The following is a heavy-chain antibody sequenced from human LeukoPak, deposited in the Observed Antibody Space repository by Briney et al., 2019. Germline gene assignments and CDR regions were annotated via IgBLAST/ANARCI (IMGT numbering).Heavy chain of an antibody. CDR3: AKDGSRWRDFDY. CDR1: GFTFSSYW. J-gene: IGHJ4*02. CDR2: INSDGSST. Sequence: GGSLRLSCAASGFTFSSYWMHWVRQAPGKGLVWVSRINSDGSSTSYADSVKGRFTISRDNAKNTLYLQMNSLRVEDTAIYYCAKDGSRWRDFDYWGQGTLVTVSS. D-gene: IGHD4-23*01. V-gene: IGHV3-74*01.